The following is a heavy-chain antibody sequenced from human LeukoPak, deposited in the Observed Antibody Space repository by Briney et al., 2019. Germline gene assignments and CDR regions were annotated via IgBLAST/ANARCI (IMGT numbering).Heavy chain of an antibody. CDR3: AKDRESYYCSSTSCYLDY. J-gene: IGHJ4*02. CDR2: IRYDGSNK. CDR1: RFTFNKYG. V-gene: IGHV3-30*02. Sequence: PGGSLRLSCAASRFTFNKYGMHWVRQAPGKGLEGVAFIRYDGSNKYYADSVKGRFTISRDNSKNTLYLQMNSLRAEDTAVYYCAKDRESYYCSSTSCYLDYWGQGTLVTVSS. D-gene: IGHD2-2*01.